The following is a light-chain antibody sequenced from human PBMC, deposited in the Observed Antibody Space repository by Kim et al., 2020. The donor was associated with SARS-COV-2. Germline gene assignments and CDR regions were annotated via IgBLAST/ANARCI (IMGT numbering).Light chain of an antibody. CDR2: GNS. CDR3: QSYDSSLSGSV. J-gene: IGLJ2*01. CDR1: SSNNGAGYD. V-gene: IGLV1-40*01. Sequence: QQVTISCTGGSSNNGAGYDVHWYQQLPGTAPKLLIYGNSNRPSGVPDRFSGSKSGTSASLAITGLQAEDEADYYCQSYDSSLSGSVFGGGTQLTVL.